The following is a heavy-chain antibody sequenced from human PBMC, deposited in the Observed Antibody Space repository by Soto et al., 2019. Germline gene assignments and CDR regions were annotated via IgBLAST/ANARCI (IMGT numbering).Heavy chain of an antibody. Sequence: PSETLSLTCTVSGGSVSSSYWSWLRQPPGKGLEWIAYIYNSGNTNYNPSLRGRVTVSVDTSKNQFSLKLTSVTPADTAVYYCARGVGSNPSKIASWGQGTPVTVSS. V-gene: IGHV4-59*02. D-gene: IGHD6-6*01. CDR3: ARGVGSNPSKIAS. CDR2: IYNSGNT. J-gene: IGHJ4*02. CDR1: GGSVSSSY.